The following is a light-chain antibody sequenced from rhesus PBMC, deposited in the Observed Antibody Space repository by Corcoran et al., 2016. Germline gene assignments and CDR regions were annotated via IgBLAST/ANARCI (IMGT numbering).Light chain of an antibody. CDR1: QSVSSY. Sequence: QVILTQSPATLSLSPGERATLSCRASQSVSSYLAWYQQKPGQAPRLLIYGASSRATGIPDRFSGSGSGKDFTLTISSLGPEDVGVYHCYQHSSGYSFGQGTKVEIK. CDR2: GAS. CDR3: YQHSSGYS. V-gene: IGKV3-10*01. J-gene: IGKJ2*01.